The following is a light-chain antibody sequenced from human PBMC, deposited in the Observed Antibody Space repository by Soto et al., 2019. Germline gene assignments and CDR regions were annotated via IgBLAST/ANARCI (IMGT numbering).Light chain of an antibody. J-gene: IGKJ1*01. CDR2: GAS. CDR1: HSINNY. Sequence: DIQRTSSPSSLSASVGGGVTIACRAIHSINNYLAWYQQKPVRAPNLLVYGASTLQSGVPSRFSCSGSGTDFTLTIRSLQPEDVGIYYCQRYNSAPRTFGQGTKVDIK. V-gene: IGKV1-27*01. CDR3: QRYNSAPRT.